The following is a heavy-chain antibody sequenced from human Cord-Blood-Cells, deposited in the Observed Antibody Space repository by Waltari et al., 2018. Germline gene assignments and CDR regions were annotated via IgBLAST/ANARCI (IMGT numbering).Heavy chain of an antibody. CDR3: ARSGSGSYYNLYY. D-gene: IGHD3-10*01. Sequence: QVQLVQSGAEVKKPGSSVKVSCKASGGTFSSYAISWVRQAPGQGLEWMGGIIAILSIANYDQKFQGRVTITADKSTSTAYMELSSLRSEDTAVYYCARSGSGSYYNLYYWGQGTLVTVSS. V-gene: IGHV1-69*10. J-gene: IGHJ4*02. CDR1: GGTFSSYA. CDR2: IIAILSIA.